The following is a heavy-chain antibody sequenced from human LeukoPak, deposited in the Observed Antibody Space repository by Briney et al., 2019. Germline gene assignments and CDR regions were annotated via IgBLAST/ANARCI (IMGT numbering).Heavy chain of an antibody. V-gene: IGHV3-49*04. CDR1: GFTFGDYA. CDR3: TCDIVVVVAAQTDAFDI. D-gene: IGHD2-15*01. CDR2: IRSKAYGGTT. Sequence: GGSLRLSCTASGFTFGDYAMSWVRQAPGKGLEWVGFIRSKAYGGTTEYAASVKGGFTISRDDSKSIAYLQMNSLKTEDTAVYYCTCDIVVVVAAQTDAFDIWGQGTMVTVSS. J-gene: IGHJ3*02.